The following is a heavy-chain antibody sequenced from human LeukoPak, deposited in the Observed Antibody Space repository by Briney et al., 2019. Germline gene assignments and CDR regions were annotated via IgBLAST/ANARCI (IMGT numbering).Heavy chain of an antibody. CDR2: ISGSGGST. CDR3: AKDQVVVVQAAISYYFDY. Sequence: GGSLRLSCAASGFTFSSYAMSWVRQAPGKGLEWVSAISGSGGSTYYADSVKGRFTISRDNSKNTLYLQMNSLRAEDTAVYYCAKDQVVVVQAAISYYFDYWGQGTLVTVSS. D-gene: IGHD2-2*01. CDR1: GFTFSSYA. J-gene: IGHJ4*02. V-gene: IGHV3-23*01.